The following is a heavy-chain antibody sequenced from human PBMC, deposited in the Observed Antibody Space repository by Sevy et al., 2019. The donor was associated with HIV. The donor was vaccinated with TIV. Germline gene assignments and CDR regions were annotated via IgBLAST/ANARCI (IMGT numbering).Heavy chain of an antibody. J-gene: IGHJ3*02. CDR2: ISYSERT. V-gene: IGHV4-31*03. CDR3: ARANAYLASDAFHI. Sequence: SETLSLTCTVSGDSISSLNYYWSWIRQHPGKGLEWIGYISYSERTYYNPSLKSRVTISEDTSKNQFSLKLSSVTAADTAVFYCARANAYLASDAFHIWGQGTLVTVSS. D-gene: IGHD1-26*01. CDR1: GDSISSLNYY.